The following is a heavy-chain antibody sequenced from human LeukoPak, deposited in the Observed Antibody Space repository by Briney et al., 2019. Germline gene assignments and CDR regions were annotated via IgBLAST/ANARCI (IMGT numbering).Heavy chain of an antibody. V-gene: IGHV4-4*02. CDR2: VHLDGRT. D-gene: IGHD3-3*01. J-gene: IGHJ4*02. CDR1: GGSVTSTNW. CDR3: AREGGFYRPLDY. Sequence: SETLSLTCDVSGGSVTSTNWWTWVRQPPGKGLEWIGEVHLDGRTNYNPSLKSRLIMSVDLPETHISLKLTSVTAADTAVYYCAREGGFYRPLDYSGQGTLVTVSS.